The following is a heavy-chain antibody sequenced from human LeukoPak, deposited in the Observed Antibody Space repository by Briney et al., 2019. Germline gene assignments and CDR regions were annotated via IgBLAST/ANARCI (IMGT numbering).Heavy chain of an antibody. V-gene: IGHV1-69*13. CDR1: GGTFSSYA. J-gene: IGHJ4*02. Sequence: SVKVSCKASGGTFSSYAISWVRQAPGQGLEWMGGIIPIFGTTNYAQKFQGRVTITADESTSTAYMELSSLRSEDTAVYYCARDGDYPPYYFDYWGQGTLVTVSS. CDR2: IIPIFGTT. CDR3: ARDGDYPPYYFDY. D-gene: IGHD4-17*01.